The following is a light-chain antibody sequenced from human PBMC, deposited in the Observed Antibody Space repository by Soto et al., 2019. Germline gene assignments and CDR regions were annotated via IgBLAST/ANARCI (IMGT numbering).Light chain of an antibody. J-gene: IGKJ1*01. Sequence: EIVLTQSPGTLSLSPGERATLSCRASQSVSDSSLAWYHQKPGQAPRLLIYGASRRATGIPDTFSGSGSGTDLTLTISRLEPEDFAVYYCQLYGDSPMYTFGQGTKVDIK. V-gene: IGKV3-20*01. CDR2: GAS. CDR1: QSVSDSS. CDR3: QLYGDSPMYT.